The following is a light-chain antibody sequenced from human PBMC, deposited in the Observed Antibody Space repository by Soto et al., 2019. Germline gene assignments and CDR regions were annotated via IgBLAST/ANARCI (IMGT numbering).Light chain of an antibody. CDR1: QSVSSN. CDR2: GAS. V-gene: IGKV3-15*01. J-gene: IGKJ1*01. Sequence: EIVMTQSPATLSVSPGERATLSCRASQSVSSNLAWYQQKPGQAPRLLIYGASTSATGIPARFSGSGSGTEFTLTISSLQSEDFAVYYCQQYRTFGRGTKVDIK. CDR3: QQYRT.